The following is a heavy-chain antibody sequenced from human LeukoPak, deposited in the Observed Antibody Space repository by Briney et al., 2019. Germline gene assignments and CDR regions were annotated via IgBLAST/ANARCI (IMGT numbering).Heavy chain of an antibody. CDR3: ASPRGTVVTGPFGY. J-gene: IGHJ4*02. CDR1: GGSFSGYY. Sequence: SETLSLTCAVYGGSFSGYYWSWTRQPPGKGLEWIGEINHSGSTNYNPSLKSRVTISVDTSKNQFSLKLSSVTAADTAVYYCASPRGTVVTGPFGYWGQGTLVTVSS. D-gene: IGHD4-23*01. V-gene: IGHV4-34*01. CDR2: INHSGST.